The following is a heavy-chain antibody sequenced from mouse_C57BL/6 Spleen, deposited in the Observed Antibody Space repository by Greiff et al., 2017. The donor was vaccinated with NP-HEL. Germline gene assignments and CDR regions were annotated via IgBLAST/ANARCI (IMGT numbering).Heavy chain of an antibody. CDR3: ARSALYDDYEDYAMDY. CDR1: GYTFTSYW. D-gene: IGHD2-4*01. Sequence: QVQLQQPGAELVKPGASVKLSCKASGYTFTSYWMHWVKQRPGQGLEWIGMIHPNSGSTNYNEKFKSKATLTVDKSSSTAYMQLRSLTSEDSAVYYCARSALYDDYEDYAMDYWGQGTSVTVSS. J-gene: IGHJ4*01. CDR2: IHPNSGST. V-gene: IGHV1-64*01.